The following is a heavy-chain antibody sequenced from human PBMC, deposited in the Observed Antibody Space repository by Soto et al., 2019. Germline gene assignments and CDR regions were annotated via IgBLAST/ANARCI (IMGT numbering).Heavy chain of an antibody. Sequence: ESGGGVVQPGRSLRLSCAASGFTFSSYGMHWVRQAPGKGLEWVAVISYDGSNKYYADSVKGRFTISRDNSKNTLYLQMNSLRAEDTAVYYCAKGGCSGGSCFFAEYFQHWGQGTLVTVSS. V-gene: IGHV3-30*18. CDR1: GFTFSSYG. D-gene: IGHD2-15*01. CDR2: ISYDGSNK. CDR3: AKGGCSGGSCFFAEYFQH. J-gene: IGHJ1*01.